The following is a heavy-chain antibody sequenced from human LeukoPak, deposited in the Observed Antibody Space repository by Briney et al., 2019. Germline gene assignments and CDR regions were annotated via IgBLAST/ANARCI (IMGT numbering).Heavy chain of an antibody. D-gene: IGHD6-19*01. Sequence: GRSLRLSCAASGVTFDDYAMHWVRQAPGKGLEWVSGISWNRGSIGYADSVKGRFTISRDNAKNSLYLQMNSLRAEDTALYYCAKGAGSVWYRDLDYWGQGTLVTVSS. V-gene: IGHV3-9*01. CDR3: AKGAGSVWYRDLDY. CDR2: ISWNRGSI. J-gene: IGHJ4*02. CDR1: GVTFDDYA.